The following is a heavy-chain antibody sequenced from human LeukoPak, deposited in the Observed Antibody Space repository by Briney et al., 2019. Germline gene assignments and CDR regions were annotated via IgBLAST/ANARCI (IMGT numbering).Heavy chain of an antibody. D-gene: IGHD1-26*01. J-gene: IGHJ4*02. CDR1: GGSFSGYY. CDR2: INHSGST. V-gene: IGHV4-34*01. Sequence: KSSETLSLTCAVYGGSFSGYYWSWIRQPPGKGLEWIGEINHSGSTNYNPSLKSRVTISVDTSKNQFSLKLSSVSAEDTALYYCARERLGGSYYRPVDYWGQGTLVTVSS. CDR3: ARERLGGSYYRPVDY.